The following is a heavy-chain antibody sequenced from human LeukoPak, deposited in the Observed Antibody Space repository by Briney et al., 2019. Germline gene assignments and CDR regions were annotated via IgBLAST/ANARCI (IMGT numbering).Heavy chain of an antibody. CDR2: MNPNSGNT. Sequence: ASVKVSCKASGGTFSSYAISWVRQAPGQGLEWMGWMNPNSGNTGYAQKFQGRVTMTRNTSISTAYMELSSLRSEDTAVYYCATTVTTSLAYWGQGTLVTVSS. V-gene: IGHV1-8*02. J-gene: IGHJ4*02. CDR1: GGTFSSYA. CDR3: ATTVTTSLAY. D-gene: IGHD4-17*01.